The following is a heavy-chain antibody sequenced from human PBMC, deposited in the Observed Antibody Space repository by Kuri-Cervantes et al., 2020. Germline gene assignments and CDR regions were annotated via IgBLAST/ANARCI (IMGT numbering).Heavy chain of an antibody. CDR1: GFTFSGYS. CDR2: ISSGSSYI. J-gene: IGHJ3*02. V-gene: IGHV3-21*01. CDR3: ARDPTLGMIVVVSDAFDI. D-gene: IGHD3-22*01. Sequence: GESLKISCAASGFTFSGYSMNWVRQAPGKGLEWVSSISSGSSYIYYADSVKGRFTISRDNAKNSLYLQMNSLRAEDTAVYYCARDPTLGMIVVVSDAFDIWGQGTMVTVSS.